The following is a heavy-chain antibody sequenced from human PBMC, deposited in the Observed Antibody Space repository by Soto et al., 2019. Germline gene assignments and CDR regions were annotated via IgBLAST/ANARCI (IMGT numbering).Heavy chain of an antibody. CDR3: ARQGFGPLHGLVDV. J-gene: IGHJ6*02. V-gene: IGHV4-34*01. Sequence: SETLSLTCAVYGGSFSGYYWTWIRQPPGTGLEWIGEINHSGSTNYNPSLKSRVTISVDTSKSQFSLKVTSVTATDTAVYYCARQGFGPLHGLVDVWGQGTTVTVSS. CDR1: GGSFSGYY. D-gene: IGHD3-10*01. CDR2: INHSGST.